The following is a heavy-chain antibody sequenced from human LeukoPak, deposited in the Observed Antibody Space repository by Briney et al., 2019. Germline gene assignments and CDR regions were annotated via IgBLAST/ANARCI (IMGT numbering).Heavy chain of an antibody. CDR2: IKTKIDGGTT. J-gene: IGHJ5*02. Sequence: GGSLRLSWAASGFTFTNAWMSWVRQAPGKGLEWVGRIKTKIDGGTTDYAAPVTGRFTISRDDSKNTLYLQMNSLRAEDTAVYYCAKVSRDILTGCYLSGRLDPWGQGTLVTVSS. V-gene: IGHV3-15*01. CDR1: GFTFTNAW. CDR3: AKVSRDILTGCYLSGRLDP. D-gene: IGHD3-9*01.